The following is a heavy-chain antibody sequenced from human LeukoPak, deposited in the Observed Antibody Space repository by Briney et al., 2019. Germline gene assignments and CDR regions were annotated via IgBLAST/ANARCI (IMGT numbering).Heavy chain of an antibody. CDR3: ARMGQRPYYFDY. J-gene: IGHJ4*02. CDR1: GGSISSYY. V-gene: IGHV4-59*01. CDR2: IYYSGST. Sequence: SQTLSLTCTVSGGSISSYYWSWIRQPPGKGLEWIGYIYYSGSTNYNPSLKSRVTISVDTSKNQFSLKLSPVTAADTAVYYCARMGQRPYYFDYWGQGTLVTVSS.